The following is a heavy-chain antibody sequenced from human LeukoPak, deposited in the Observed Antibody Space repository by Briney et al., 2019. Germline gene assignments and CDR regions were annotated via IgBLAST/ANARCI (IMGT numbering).Heavy chain of an antibody. J-gene: IGHJ6*02. CDR1: GFTFDDYA. CDR3: AKDRLGNKREYFYGMDV. Sequence: GRSLRLSCAASGFTFDDYAMYWVRQAPGKGLERVSGINWNSGTIGYADSVKGRFTISRDNAKNSLYLQMISLRTEDTALYYCAKDRLGNKREYFYGMDVWGQGTTVTVSS. V-gene: IGHV3-9*01. D-gene: IGHD2/OR15-2a*01. CDR2: INWNSGTI.